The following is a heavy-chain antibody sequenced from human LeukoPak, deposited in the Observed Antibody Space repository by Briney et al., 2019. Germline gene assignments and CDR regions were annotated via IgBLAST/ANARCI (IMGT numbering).Heavy chain of an antibody. CDR3: GTLLSNGPFDY. CDR2: IYPNSGAT. CDR1: GYTFTGYY. Sequence: ASVKVSCKASGYTFTGYYMHRVRQAPGQGLERMGWIYPNSGATKYAQKFQGRVTMTRDTSISTAYMELSGLRSDDTAVYYCGTLLSNGPFDYWGQGSLVTVSS. V-gene: IGHV1-2*02. J-gene: IGHJ4*02.